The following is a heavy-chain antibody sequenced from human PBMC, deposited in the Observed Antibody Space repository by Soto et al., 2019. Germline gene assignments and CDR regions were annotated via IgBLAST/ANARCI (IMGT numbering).Heavy chain of an antibody. CDR3: ARAPMVLSRSYFDP. Sequence: ETLSRTGAVSGGSISNFYWSWIRQPPGKGLEWIGYISYSGNTNYNPSIKSRVSISVDTSKNQLSLNLTSVTAADTAVYYCARAPMVLSRSYFDPWGQGTQVTVYS. V-gene: IGHV4-59*01. J-gene: IGHJ5*02. CDR2: ISYSGNT. D-gene: IGHD2-8*01. CDR1: GGSISNFY.